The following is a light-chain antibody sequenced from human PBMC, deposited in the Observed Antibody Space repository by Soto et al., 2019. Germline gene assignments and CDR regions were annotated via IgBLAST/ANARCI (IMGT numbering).Light chain of an antibody. V-gene: IGLV2-14*01. J-gene: IGLJ3*02. CDR2: EVS. CDR1: SSDVGGYNY. CDR3: SSYTSSSTLAWV. Sequence: QSALTQPASVSGSPGQSITISCTGTSSDVGGYNYVSWYQQHPGKAPKLMIYEVSNRPSGVSHRFSGSKSGNTASLTISGLQAEDEADYYCSSYTSSSTLAWVFGGGTKLTVL.